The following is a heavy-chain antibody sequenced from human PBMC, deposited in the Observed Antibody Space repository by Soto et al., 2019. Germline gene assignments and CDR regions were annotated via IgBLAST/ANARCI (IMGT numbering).Heavy chain of an antibody. CDR2: IWYDGSNK. V-gene: IGHV3-33*08. Sequence: GGSLRLSCAASGFTFSSYGMHWVRQAPGKGLEWVAVIWYDGSNKYYADSVKGRFTISRDNSKNTLYLQMNSLRAEDTAVYYCARDFYDWSQRHYYGMDVWGQGTTVTVSS. D-gene: IGHD3-16*01. J-gene: IGHJ6*02. CDR1: GFTFSSYG. CDR3: ARDFYDWSQRHYYGMDV.